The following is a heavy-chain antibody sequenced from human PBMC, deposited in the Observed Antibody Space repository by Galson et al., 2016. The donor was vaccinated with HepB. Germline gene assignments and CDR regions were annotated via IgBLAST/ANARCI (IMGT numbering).Heavy chain of an antibody. V-gene: IGHV3-30*04. J-gene: IGHJ4*02. CDR1: GFIFSNYP. CDR2: VSYDGSNK. D-gene: IGHD5-12*01. CDR3: ARADMVPTSPFDS. Sequence: SLRLSCAASGFIFSNYPMHWVRQPPGKGLEGVAIVSYDGSNKYYAGSVKGRFTISRDNSKNTLSLQMNSLRAEDTAVYYCARADMVPTSPFDSWGQGTLVTVSS.